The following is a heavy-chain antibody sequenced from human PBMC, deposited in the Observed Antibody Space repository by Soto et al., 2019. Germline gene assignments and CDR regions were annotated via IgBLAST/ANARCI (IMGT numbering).Heavy chain of an antibody. CDR1: GYTFTSYA. CDR2: INAGNGNT. V-gene: IGHV1-3*01. CDR3: AVAYSSSWYGLFDY. J-gene: IGHJ4*02. Sequence: QVQLVQSGAEVKKPGASVKVSCKASGYTFTSYAMHWVRQAPGQRLEWMGWINAGNGNTKYSQKFQGRVTITRDTSASTDYMELSSLRSEDTAVYYCAVAYSSSWYGLFDYWGQGTLVTVSS. D-gene: IGHD6-13*01.